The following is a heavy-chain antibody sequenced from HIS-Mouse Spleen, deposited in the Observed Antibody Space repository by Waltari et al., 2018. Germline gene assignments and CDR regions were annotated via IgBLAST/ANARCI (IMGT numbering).Heavy chain of an antibody. J-gene: IGHJ5*02. CDR3: ARSESRVLEWLDWFDP. CDR2: ISPDNGKP. Sequence: QVQLVQSGAEVKKPGASVKVSCKASGYTFTSCGISWVRQAPGQGLEWMGWISPDNGKPKYAQKLLGRVTMTADTSTSTAYRERRSLRSDDTAVYYCARSESRVLEWLDWFDPWGQGTLVTVSS. V-gene: IGHV1-18*01. D-gene: IGHD3-3*01. CDR1: GYTFTSCG.